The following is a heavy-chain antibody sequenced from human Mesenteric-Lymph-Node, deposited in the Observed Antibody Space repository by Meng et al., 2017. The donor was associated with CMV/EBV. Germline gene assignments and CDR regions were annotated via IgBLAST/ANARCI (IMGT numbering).Heavy chain of an antibody. J-gene: IGHJ6*02. D-gene: IGHD6-13*01. Sequence: ASVKVSCKASGYTFTSYDINWVRQATGQGLEWMGWMNPNSGNTGYAQKFQGRVTMTRNTSISTAYMELSSLRSEDTAVYYCASVEGGTEQLGYGMDVWGQGTTVTVSS. CDR3: ASVEGGTEQLGYGMDV. CDR1: GYTFTSYD. CDR2: MNPNSGNT. V-gene: IGHV1-8*01.